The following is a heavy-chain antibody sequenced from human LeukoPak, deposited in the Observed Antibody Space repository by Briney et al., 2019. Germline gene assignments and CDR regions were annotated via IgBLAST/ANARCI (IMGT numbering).Heavy chain of an antibody. Sequence: SVKVSCKASGGTFSSYAISWVRQAPGQGLGWMGGIIPIFGTANYAQKFQGRVTITADESTSTAYMELSSLRSEDTAVYYCASLGCSSTSCHAPTYYYYGMDVWGQGTTVTVSS. CDR3: ASLGCSSTSCHAPTYYYYGMDV. D-gene: IGHD2-2*01. CDR1: GGTFSSYA. V-gene: IGHV1-69*13. J-gene: IGHJ6*02. CDR2: IIPIFGTA.